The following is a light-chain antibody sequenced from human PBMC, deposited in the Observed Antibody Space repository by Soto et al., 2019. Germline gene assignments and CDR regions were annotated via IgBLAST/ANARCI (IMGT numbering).Light chain of an antibody. Sequence: EIVLTQSPATLSLSPVERATLSCRASQSVSSYLAWYQQKPGQAPRLLIYDASNRATGIPARFSGSGSGTDFTLTISSLEPEDFAVYYCQQYQSLTFGGGTKVDIK. V-gene: IGKV3-11*01. CDR3: QQYQSLT. J-gene: IGKJ4*01. CDR1: QSVSSY. CDR2: DAS.